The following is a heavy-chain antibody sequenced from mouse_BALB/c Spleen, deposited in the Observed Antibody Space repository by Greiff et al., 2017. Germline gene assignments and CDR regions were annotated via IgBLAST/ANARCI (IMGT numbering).Heavy chain of an antibody. J-gene: IGHJ3*01. CDR3: ARQDYGSSSAWFAY. D-gene: IGHD1-1*01. CDR2: INSNGGST. Sequence: EVKLVESGGGLVKLGGSLKLSCAASGFTFSSYYMSWVRQTPEKRLELVAAINSNGGSTYYPDTVKGRFTISRDNAKNTLYLQMSSLKSEDTALYYCARQDYGSSSAWFAYWGQGTLVTVSA. CDR1: GFTFSSYY. V-gene: IGHV5-6-2*01.